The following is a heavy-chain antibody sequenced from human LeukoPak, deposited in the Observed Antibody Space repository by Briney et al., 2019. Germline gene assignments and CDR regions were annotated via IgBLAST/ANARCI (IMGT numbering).Heavy chain of an antibody. J-gene: IGHJ4*02. CDR2: IYYSGIT. Sequence: SQPLSHMCTVSGGPHCSGGYFWRWIRQQPGEGLGWNGYIYYSGITYYIPSHKNRVTISVDTSKNQCSLKLSSVTAADTAVYYCAITVTTRIFDYWGQGTLVTVSS. V-gene: IGHV4-31*03. D-gene: IGHD4-11*01. CDR1: GGPHCSGGYF. CDR3: AITVTTRIFDY.